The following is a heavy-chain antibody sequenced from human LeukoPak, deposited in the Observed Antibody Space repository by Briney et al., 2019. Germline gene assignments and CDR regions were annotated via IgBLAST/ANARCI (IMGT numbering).Heavy chain of an antibody. D-gene: IGHD5-18*01. CDR2: IKKDGSEK. CDR1: GFTFSSYW. CDR3: ARDLSGVTGYTYGRGIDY. Sequence: GGSLKLSCAASGFTFSSYWMSWVRQAPGKGLEWVANIKKDGSEKYYVDSVKGRFTISRDNAKTSLYLQMNSLRAEDTAVYYCARDLSGVTGYTYGRGIDYWGQGTLVTVSS. V-gene: IGHV3-7*01. J-gene: IGHJ4*02.